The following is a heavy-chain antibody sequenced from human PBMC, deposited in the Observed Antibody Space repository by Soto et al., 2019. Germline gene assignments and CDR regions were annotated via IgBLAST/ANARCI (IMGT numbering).Heavy chain of an antibody. V-gene: IGHV3-30-3*01. J-gene: IGHJ6*02. CDR3: ASGAVVTQYTYYGMDV. D-gene: IGHD2-21*02. CDR1: GFTFSSYA. CDR2: ISYDGSNK. Sequence: GGSLRLSCAASGFTFSSYAMHWVRQAPGKGLEWVAVISYDGSNKYHADSVKGRFTITRDNSKNTLYLQMNSLRAEDTAVYYCASGAVVTQYTYYGMDVWGQGTTVTVSS.